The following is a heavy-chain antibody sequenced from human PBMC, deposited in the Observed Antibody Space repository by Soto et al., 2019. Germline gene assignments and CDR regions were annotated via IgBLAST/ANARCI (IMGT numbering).Heavy chain of an antibody. V-gene: IGHV1-69*01. CDR3: ACYDSSGEIAWFDP. J-gene: IGHJ5*02. CDR1: GGTFSSYA. D-gene: IGHD3-22*01. CDR2: IIPIFGTA. Sequence: QLQLLQSGAEVKKPGSSVKVSCKASGGTFSSYAISWVRQAPGQGLEGMGGIIPIFGTANYAQKFQGRVTITADESTSTAYMELSSLRSEDTAVYYCACYDSSGEIAWFDPWGQGTLVTVSS.